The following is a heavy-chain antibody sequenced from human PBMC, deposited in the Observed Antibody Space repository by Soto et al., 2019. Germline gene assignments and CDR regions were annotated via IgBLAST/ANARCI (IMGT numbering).Heavy chain of an antibody. D-gene: IGHD1-26*01. CDR2: IRSKAYGGTT. J-gene: IGHJ5*02. Sequence: GGSLRLSCTASGFTFGDYAMSWFRQAPGKGLEWVGFIRSKAYGGTTEYAASVKGRFTISRDDSKSIAYLQMNSLKTEDTAVYYCTRSIVGATTDWFDPWGQGTLVTVSS. V-gene: IGHV3-49*03. CDR3: TRSIVGATTDWFDP. CDR1: GFTFGDYA.